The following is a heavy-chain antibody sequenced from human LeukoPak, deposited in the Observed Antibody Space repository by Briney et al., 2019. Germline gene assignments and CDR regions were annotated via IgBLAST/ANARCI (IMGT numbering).Heavy chain of an antibody. J-gene: IGHJ4*02. V-gene: IGHV3-48*03. CDR2: SSSSGSTI. Sequence: GGSLRLSCAASGFTFSSYEMNWVRQAPGKGLEWVSHSSSSGSTIYYAGSVKGRFTIARDNAKNSVYLQMNSLRAEDTAAYYCARGSLQSAYGFDYWGQGTLVTVSS. CDR1: GFTFSSYE. CDR3: ARGSLQSAYGFDY. D-gene: IGHD5-12*01.